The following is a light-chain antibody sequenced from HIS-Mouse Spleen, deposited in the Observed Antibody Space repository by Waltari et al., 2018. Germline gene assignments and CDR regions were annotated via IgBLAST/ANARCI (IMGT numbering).Light chain of an antibody. CDR1: SSDVGGYNY. Sequence: QSALTQPASVSGSPGQSITISCTGTSSDVGGYNYLSVYQQHPGKAPKLMIYDVSNRPSGVSNRFSGSKSGNTASLTISGLQAEDEADYYCSSYTSSSFNVVFGGGTKLTVL. CDR2: DVS. J-gene: IGLJ2*01. CDR3: SSYTSSSFNVV. V-gene: IGLV2-14*03.